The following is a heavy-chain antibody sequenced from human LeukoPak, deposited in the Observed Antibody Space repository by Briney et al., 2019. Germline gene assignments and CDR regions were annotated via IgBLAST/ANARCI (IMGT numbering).Heavy chain of an antibody. J-gene: IGHJ6*03. V-gene: IGHV3-74*01. CDR3: ARDHGIAVAGNYYYYMDV. D-gene: IGHD6-19*01. CDR1: GFTFSRYW. Sequence: GGSLRLSRAASGFTFSRYWMHWVRQAPGKGLVWVSRINSDGSSTSYADSVKGRFTISRDNAKNTLYLQMNSLRAEDTAVYYCARDHGIAVAGNYYYYMDVWGKGTTVTTSS. CDR2: INSDGSST.